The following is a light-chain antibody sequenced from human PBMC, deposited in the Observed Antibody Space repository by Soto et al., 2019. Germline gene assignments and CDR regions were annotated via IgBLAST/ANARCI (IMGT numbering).Light chain of an antibody. Sequence: SKLTQSPSALSLSPGERATLACRASQSVSSSYLAWYQQKPGQAPRLLIYGASSRATGIPDRFSGSGSGTDFTLTISRLEPEDFAVYYCQQYGSSPWTFGQGTKVDIK. CDR2: GAS. V-gene: IGKV3-20*01. CDR1: QSVSSSY. CDR3: QQYGSSPWT. J-gene: IGKJ1*01.